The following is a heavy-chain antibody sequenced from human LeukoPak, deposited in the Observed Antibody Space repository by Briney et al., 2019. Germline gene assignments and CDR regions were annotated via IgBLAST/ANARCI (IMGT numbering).Heavy chain of an antibody. CDR1: GFTFSSYA. CDR2: ISGSGGST. CDR3: AKDQRAYGDYVPFDY. D-gene: IGHD4-17*01. Sequence: QTGGSLRLSCAASGFTFSSYAMSWVRQAPGKGLEWVSAISGSGGSTYYADSVKGRFTISRDNSKNTPYLQMNSLRAEDTAVYYCAKDQRAYGDYVPFDYWGQGTLVTVSS. J-gene: IGHJ4*02. V-gene: IGHV3-23*01.